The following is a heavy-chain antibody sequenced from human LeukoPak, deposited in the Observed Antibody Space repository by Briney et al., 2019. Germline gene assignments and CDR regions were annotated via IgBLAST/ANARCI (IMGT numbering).Heavy chain of an antibody. CDR1: GFTFSTFA. V-gene: IGHV3-23*01. D-gene: IGHD3-3*01. CDR3: AKGEFWSAYYN. Sequence: QPGASLRLSCAASGFTFSTFAMNWVRQAPGKGLEWVSTISDAAGTTYYADSVRGRFTISRDYSKNTLYLQMNSLRAEDTAVYYCAKGEFWSAYYNWGQGTLVTVSS. CDR2: ISDAAGTT. J-gene: IGHJ4*02.